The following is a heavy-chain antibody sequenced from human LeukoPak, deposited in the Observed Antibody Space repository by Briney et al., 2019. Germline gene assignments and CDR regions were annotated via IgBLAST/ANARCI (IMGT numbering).Heavy chain of an antibody. D-gene: IGHD2-2*01. J-gene: IGHJ3*02. Sequence: PGGSLRLSCAASGFTFSSYAMSWVRQAPGKGLEWVSAISGSGGSTYYADFVKGRFTISRDNSKNTLYLQMNSLRAEDTAVYYCAKDAEIVVVPAAQEADAFDIWGQGTLVTVSS. CDR2: ISGSGGST. V-gene: IGHV3-23*01. CDR3: AKDAEIVVVPAAQEADAFDI. CDR1: GFTFSSYA.